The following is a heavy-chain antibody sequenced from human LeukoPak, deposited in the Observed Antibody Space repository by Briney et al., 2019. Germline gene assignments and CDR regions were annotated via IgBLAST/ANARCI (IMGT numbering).Heavy chain of an antibody. CDR3: ARHNNYYGSGSYDY. Sequence: SETLSLTCAVYGGSFSGYYWSWIRQPPGKGLEWIGEISHSGSTNYNPSLKSRVTISVDTSKNQSSLKLSSVTAADTAVYYCARHNNYYGSGSYDYWGQGTLVTVSS. CDR2: ISHSGST. CDR1: GGSFSGYY. J-gene: IGHJ4*02. V-gene: IGHV4-34*01. D-gene: IGHD3-10*01.